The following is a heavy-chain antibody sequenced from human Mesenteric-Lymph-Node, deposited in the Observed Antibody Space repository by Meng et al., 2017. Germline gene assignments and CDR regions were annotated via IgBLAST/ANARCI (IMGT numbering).Heavy chain of an antibody. CDR2: MNPNSGNT. Sequence: ASVKVSCKASGYTFTSSDINWVRQATGQGLEWMGWMNPNSGNTGYAQKFQGRVTITRNTSISTAYMELSSLRSEDTAVYYCARSYYDILTGYYQYTQYVKYGMDVWGQGTTVTVSS. D-gene: IGHD3-9*01. CDR1: GYTFTSSD. J-gene: IGHJ6*02. CDR3: ARSYYDILTGYYQYTQYVKYGMDV. V-gene: IGHV1-8*03.